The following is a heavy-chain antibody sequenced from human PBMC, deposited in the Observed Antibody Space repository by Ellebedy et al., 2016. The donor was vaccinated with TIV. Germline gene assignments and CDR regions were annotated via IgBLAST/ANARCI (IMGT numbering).Heavy chain of an antibody. D-gene: IGHD4-17*01. J-gene: IGHJ5*02. CDR1: GYTFSRYD. V-gene: IGHV1-8*01. CDR2: MNPKSGNT. Sequence: AASVKVSCKASGYTFSRYDINWVRQATGQGLEWMGWMNPKSGNTGYAQKFQGRVIMTRNSSINTAYLELSALRSEDTAMYYCATDRRTTMTTRFEPWGQGTLVTVSS. CDR3: ATDRRTTMTTRFEP.